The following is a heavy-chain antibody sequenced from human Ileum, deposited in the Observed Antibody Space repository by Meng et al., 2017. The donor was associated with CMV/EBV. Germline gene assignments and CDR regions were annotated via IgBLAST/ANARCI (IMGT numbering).Heavy chain of an antibody. J-gene: IGHJ5*02. CDR2: IYPLDSDT. CDR3: ARHGGGYCRSRSCYLFEP. D-gene: IGHD2-2*01. V-gene: IGHV5-51*01. CDR1: DYTFTTYW. Sequence: GESLKISCKTSDYTFTTYWIGWVRHVPGEGLEWMGMIYPLDSDTIYSPSFQGQVTISIDKSINTAYLQWTSLKASDTAIYYCARHGGGYCRSRSCYLFEPWGQGTLVTVSS.